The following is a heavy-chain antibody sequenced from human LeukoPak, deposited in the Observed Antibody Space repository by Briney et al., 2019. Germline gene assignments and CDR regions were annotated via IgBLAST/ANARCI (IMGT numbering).Heavy chain of an antibody. D-gene: IGHD1-26*01. V-gene: IGHV1-2*02. CDR3: GRETESPGYSSALDP. CDR1: GYTFTDYY. J-gene: IGHJ5*02. CDR2: INPNIGDT. Sequence: GASVKVSCKASGYTFTDYYLHWVRQAPGQGLEWRGWINPNIGDTKYAEKLQVRVTMTRDTSITTIYMELSRLTSDDTAVYYCGRETESPGYSSALDPWGEGTLVTVSS.